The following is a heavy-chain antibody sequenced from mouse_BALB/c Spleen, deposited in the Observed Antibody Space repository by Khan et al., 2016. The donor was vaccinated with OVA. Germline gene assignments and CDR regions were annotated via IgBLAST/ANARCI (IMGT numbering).Heavy chain of an antibody. CDR2: ISYSGST. D-gene: IGHD1-2*01. CDR3: ARTARIKY. V-gene: IGHV3-2*02. CDR1: RYSITSGYG. Sequence: QLEESGPGLVKPSQSLSLTCTVTRYSITSGYGWNWIRQFPGNKLEWMGYISYSGSTNYNPSLKSRISITRDTSKNQFFLQLNSVTTEDTATYYCARTARIKYWGQGTTLTVSS. J-gene: IGHJ2*01.